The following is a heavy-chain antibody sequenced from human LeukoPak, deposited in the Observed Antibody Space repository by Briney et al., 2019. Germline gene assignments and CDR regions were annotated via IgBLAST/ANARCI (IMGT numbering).Heavy chain of an antibody. V-gene: IGHV1-69*04. Sequence: GASVKVSCKASGGTFSSYAISWVRQAPGQGLEWMGRIIPILGIANYAQKFQGRVTITADKSTSTAHMELSSLRSEDTAVYYCARDIAVAGIGSHFDYWGQGTLVTVSS. CDR2: IIPILGIA. CDR1: GGTFSSYA. CDR3: ARDIAVAGIGSHFDY. D-gene: IGHD6-19*01. J-gene: IGHJ4*02.